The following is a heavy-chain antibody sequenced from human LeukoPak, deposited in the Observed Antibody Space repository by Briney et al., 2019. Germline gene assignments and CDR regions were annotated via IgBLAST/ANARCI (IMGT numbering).Heavy chain of an antibody. D-gene: IGHD2-15*01. CDR3: ARGSPKYCSGGSCYSYYYYGMDV. Sequence: SETLSLTCAVYGGSFSGYYWSWIRQPPGKGLEWIGEINHSGSTNYNPSLKSRVTISVDTSKNQFSLKLSSVTAAGTAVYYCARGSPKYCSGGSCYSYYYYGMDVWGQGTTVTVSS. J-gene: IGHJ6*02. CDR2: INHSGST. V-gene: IGHV4-34*01. CDR1: GGSFSGYY.